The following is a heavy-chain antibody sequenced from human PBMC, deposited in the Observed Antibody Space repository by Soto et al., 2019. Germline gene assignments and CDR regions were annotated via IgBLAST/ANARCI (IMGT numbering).Heavy chain of an antibody. CDR2: IFYSGST. CDR1: GGSISTSRSY. CDR3: ARQPTTGDTDLWFDP. D-gene: IGHD2-21*01. J-gene: IGHJ5*02. V-gene: IGHV4-39*01. Sequence: QLQLLESGPGLVKASETLSLTCNVSGGSISTSRSYWAWIRQPPGKGLEWLANIFYSGSTYYNPSLASRVPVSVDTSKNEFSLKLRYVTAADTAVYYCARQPTTGDTDLWFDPWGQGTLVTVSS.